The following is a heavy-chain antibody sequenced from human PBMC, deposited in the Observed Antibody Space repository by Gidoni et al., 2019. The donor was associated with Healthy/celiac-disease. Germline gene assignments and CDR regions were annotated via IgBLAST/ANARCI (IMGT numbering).Heavy chain of an antibody. J-gene: IGHJ4*02. D-gene: IGHD6-6*01. CDR1: GGSISSSSYY. Sequence: QLQLPESGPGLVKPSETLSLTCTVSGGSISSSSYYWGWIRQPPGKGLEWIGSIYYSGSNYYKPSLKSRVTISVDTAKNQFSLKLSSVTAADTAVYYCARDSPLAARALDYWGQGTLVTVSS. V-gene: IGHV4-39*07. CDR2: IYYSGSN. CDR3: ARDSPLAARALDY.